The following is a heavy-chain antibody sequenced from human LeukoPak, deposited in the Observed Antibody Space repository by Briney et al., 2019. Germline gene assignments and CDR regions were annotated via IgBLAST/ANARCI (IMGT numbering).Heavy chain of an antibody. CDR2: INPNSGGT. J-gene: IGHJ4*02. V-gene: IGHV1-2*02. CDR3: ARDFASRGYSYGWFDY. D-gene: IGHD5-18*01. CDR1: EYTFTGYY. Sequence: ASVKVSCKASEYTFTGYYMHWVRQAPGQGLEWMGWINPNSGGTNYAQKFQGRVTMTRDTSISTAYMELSRLRSDDTAVYYCARDFASRGYSYGWFDYWGQGTLVTVSS.